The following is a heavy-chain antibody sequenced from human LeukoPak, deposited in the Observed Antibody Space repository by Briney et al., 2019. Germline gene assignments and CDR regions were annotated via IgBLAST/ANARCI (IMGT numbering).Heavy chain of an antibody. J-gene: IGHJ4*02. CDR1: GGTFSSYA. CDR2: IIPIFGTA. D-gene: IGHD3-10*01. CDR3: ARGRLGEYYFDY. Sequence: SVKVSCKASGGTFSSYAISWVRQAPGQGLEWMGGIIPIFGTANYAQKFQGRVTITADESTSTAYMELSSLRSEDTAVYYCARGRLGEYYFDYWGQGTLVTVSS. V-gene: IGHV1-69*13.